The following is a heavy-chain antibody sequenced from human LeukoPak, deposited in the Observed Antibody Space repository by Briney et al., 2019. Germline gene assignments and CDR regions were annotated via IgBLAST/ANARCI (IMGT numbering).Heavy chain of an antibody. J-gene: IGHJ5*02. Sequence: PSETLSLTCTVSGGSISNYYWSWIRQPAGKRLEWIGRMYASGSTYYDPSLKSRITMSIDTSKNQFSLKLSSVTAADTAVYYCANSGSYRRNWFDPWGQGTLVTVSS. CDR3: ANSGSYRRNWFDP. D-gene: IGHD3-16*02. CDR2: MYASGST. CDR1: GGSISNYY. V-gene: IGHV4-4*07.